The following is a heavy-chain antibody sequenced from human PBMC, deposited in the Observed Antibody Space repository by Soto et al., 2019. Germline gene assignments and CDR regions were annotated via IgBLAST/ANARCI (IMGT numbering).Heavy chain of an antibody. Sequence: QAHLVQSGAEVKMPGASVKVSCTASGYTFTTYGIHWVRQAPGQRLEWMGWINGDNGRTKYSQKFQGRVTVTGDTAAHIIYMELSSLRSEDTAVYYCARESNHSGGCYGHHGFDTWGQGTVVTVSS. D-gene: IGHD6-19*01. J-gene: IGHJ3*02. V-gene: IGHV1-3*01. CDR2: INGDNGRT. CDR3: ARESNHSGGCYGHHGFDT. CDR1: GYTFTTYG.